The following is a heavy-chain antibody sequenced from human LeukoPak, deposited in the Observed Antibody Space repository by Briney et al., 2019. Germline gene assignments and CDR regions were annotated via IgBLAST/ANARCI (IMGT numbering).Heavy chain of an antibody. CDR2: IYHSGST. J-gene: IGHJ4*02. CDR3: ARDPLAAAGTFDY. V-gene: IGHV4-39*07. CDR1: GGSISNGDYY. Sequence: SETLSLTCIVSGGSISNGDYYWSWIRQPPGKGLEWIGEIYHSGSTNYNPSLKSRVTISVDKSKNQFSLKLSSVTAADTAVYYCARDPLAAAGTFDYWGQGTLVTVSS. D-gene: IGHD6-13*01.